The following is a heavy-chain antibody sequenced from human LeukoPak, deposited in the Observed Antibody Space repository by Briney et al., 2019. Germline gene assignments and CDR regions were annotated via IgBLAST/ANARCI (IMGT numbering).Heavy chain of an antibody. J-gene: IGHJ3*02. CDR2: INHSGST. D-gene: IGHD3-22*01. V-gene: IGHV4-34*01. CDR3: ARSWNYYDSSGYYYDAFDI. CDR1: GGSFSGYY. Sequence: SETLSLTCAVYGGSFSGYYWSWIRQPPGKGLEWIGEINHSGSTNYNPSLKSRVTISVDTSKNQFSLKLSSVTAADTAVYYCARSWNYYDSSGYYYDAFDIWGQGTMVTVSS.